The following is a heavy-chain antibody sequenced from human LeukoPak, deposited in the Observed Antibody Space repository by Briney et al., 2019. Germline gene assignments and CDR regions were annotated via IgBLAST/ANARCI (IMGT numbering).Heavy chain of an antibody. J-gene: IGHJ3*02. CDR2: ISYDGSNK. Sequence: GGSLRLSCAASGFTFSSYAMSWVRQAPGKGLEWVAVISYDGSNKYYADSVKGRFTISRDNSKNTLYLQMNSLRAEDTAVYCCAKRTGTNFVGAFDIWGQGTMVTVSS. D-gene: IGHD1-7*01. CDR1: GFTFSSYA. CDR3: AKRTGTNFVGAFDI. V-gene: IGHV3-30*18.